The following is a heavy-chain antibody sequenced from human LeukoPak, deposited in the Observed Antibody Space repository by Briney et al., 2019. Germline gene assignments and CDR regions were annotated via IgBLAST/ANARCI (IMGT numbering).Heavy chain of an antibody. CDR2: IKQGGSEK. CDR3: AIMTTYYDSSAYYPFQH. D-gene: IGHD3-22*01. J-gene: IGHJ1*01. V-gene: IGHV3-7*01. CDR1: GFTFSDYW. Sequence: GGSLRLSCAASGFTFSDYWVTWVRQAPGKGLEWVANIKQGGSEKFYVDSVKGRFTISRDNAKNSVFLQINSLRDEDTAVYYCAIMTTYYDSSAYYPFQHWGQGTLVTVSS.